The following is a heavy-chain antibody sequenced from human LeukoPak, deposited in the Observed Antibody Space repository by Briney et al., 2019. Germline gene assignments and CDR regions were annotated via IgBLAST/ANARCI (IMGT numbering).Heavy chain of an antibody. D-gene: IGHD3-10*01. CDR3: ARDRITMVRGVNGGRWGFDP. CDR2: LNGGNGNT. J-gene: IGHJ5*02. V-gene: IGHV1-3*01. CDR1: GFTFTNYA. Sequence: GASVKVSRKASGFTFTNYALHWVRQAPGQRREWMGWLNGGNGNTKYSQKFQGRVTITRDTSASTAYMELRSLRSDDTAVYYCARDRITMVRGVNGGRWGFDPWGQGTLVTVSS.